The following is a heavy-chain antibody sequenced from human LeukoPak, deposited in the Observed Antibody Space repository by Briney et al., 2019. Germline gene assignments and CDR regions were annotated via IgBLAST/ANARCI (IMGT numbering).Heavy chain of an antibody. CDR2: IRYDGSNK. J-gene: IGHJ4*02. D-gene: IGHD5-24*01. CDR1: GFTFSSYG. Sequence: GGSLRLSCAASGFTFSSYGMHWVRQAPGKGLEWVAFIRYDGSNKYYADSVKGRFTISRDNSKNTLYLQMNSLRAEDTAVYYCARDGVATNDCWGQETLVTASS. CDR3: ARDGVATNDC. V-gene: IGHV3-30*02.